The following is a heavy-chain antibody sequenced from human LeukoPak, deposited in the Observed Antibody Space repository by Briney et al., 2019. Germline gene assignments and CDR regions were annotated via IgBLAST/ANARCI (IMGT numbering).Heavy chain of an antibody. J-gene: IGHJ5*02. Sequence: SETLSLTCTVSGGSISSYYWSWIRQPPGKGLEWIGYIYYSGSTYYNPSLKSRVTISVDTSNNQFSLKLSSVTAADTAMYYCARQSVGSTRWFDPWGQGTLVTVSS. D-gene: IGHD1-26*01. CDR2: IYYSGST. CDR1: GGSISSYY. V-gene: IGHV4-59*08. CDR3: ARQSVGSTRWFDP.